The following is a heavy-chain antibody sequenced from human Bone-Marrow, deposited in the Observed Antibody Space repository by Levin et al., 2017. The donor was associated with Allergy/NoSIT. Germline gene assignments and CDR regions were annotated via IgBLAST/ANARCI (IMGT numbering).Heavy chain of an antibody. Sequence: SHPLSLPFPFSFFSLLLFFSSFLFLLPPPFPFLSWIGYIYYSGSTYYNPSLKSRVTISVDTSKNQFSLKLSSVTAADTAVYYCARWGKWGYFDYWGQGTLVTVSS. J-gene: IGHJ4*02. CDR1: FFSLLLFFSS. CDR3: ARWGKWGYFDY. V-gene: IGHV4-31*03. D-gene: IGHD3-16*01. CDR2: IYYSGST.